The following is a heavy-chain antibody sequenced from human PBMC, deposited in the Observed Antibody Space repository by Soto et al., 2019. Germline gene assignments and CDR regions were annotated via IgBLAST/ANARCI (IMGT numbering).Heavy chain of an antibody. D-gene: IGHD3-22*01. CDR3: AKGLYYYGSSGYPLFDY. Sequence: GGSLRLSCAASGFMFNNYAMSWVRQAPGKGLEWVSTVSVSGGTTYYADSLKGRFTISRDNSKKTVYLQMNRLRADDTAIYYCAKGLYYYGSSGYPLFDYWGQGTLVTVSS. CDR2: VSVSGGTT. J-gene: IGHJ4*02. V-gene: IGHV3-23*01. CDR1: GFMFNNYA.